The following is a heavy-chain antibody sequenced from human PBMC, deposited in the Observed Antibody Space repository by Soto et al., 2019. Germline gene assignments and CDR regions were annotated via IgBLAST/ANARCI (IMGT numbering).Heavy chain of an antibody. CDR3: ARSHGSSTSLEIYYYYYYGMDV. CDR1: VGTFSSYA. J-gene: IGHJ6*02. CDR2: IIPISGTA. D-gene: IGHD2-2*01. V-gene: IGHV1-69*01. Sequence: QVQLVQSGAAVKKPGSSVKVSCKASVGTFSSYAISWVRQAPGHGLEWMGGIIPISGTANYAQKFQGRVTITADESTSTAYMELSSLRSEDTAVYYCARSHGSSTSLEIYYYYYYGMDVWGQGTTVTVSS.